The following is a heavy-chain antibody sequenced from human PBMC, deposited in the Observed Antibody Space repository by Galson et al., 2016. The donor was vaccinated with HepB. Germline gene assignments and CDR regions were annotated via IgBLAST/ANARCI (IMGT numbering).Heavy chain of an antibody. V-gene: IGHV4-4*01. Sequence: TLSLTCSVSGDPKGIISRNWWSWVRQLPGKGLEWIGEISQGGTTNYNPSLKSRVTMSIDKTQNQFFLTLTSVTAADTAVYFCARDQGGFTYTYDSWGHGVLVTVSS. D-gene: IGHD3-16*01. CDR2: ISQGGTT. CDR3: ARDQGGFTYTYDS. J-gene: IGHJ5*01. CDR1: GDPKGIISRNW.